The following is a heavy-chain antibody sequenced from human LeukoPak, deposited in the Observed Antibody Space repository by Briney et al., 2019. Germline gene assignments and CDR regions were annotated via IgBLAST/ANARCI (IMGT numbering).Heavy chain of an antibody. CDR1: GGSISSYY. CDR2: IYYSGST. V-gene: IGHV4-59*01. Sequence: PSETLSLTCTVSGGSISSYYWSWIRQPPGKGLGWIGYIYYSGSTNYNPSLKSRVTISVDTSKNQFSLKLSSVTAADTAVYYCARAGSYSSSWYSYYYYYGMDVWGQGTTVTVSS. CDR3: ARAGSYSSSWYSYYYYYGMDV. J-gene: IGHJ6*02. D-gene: IGHD6-13*01.